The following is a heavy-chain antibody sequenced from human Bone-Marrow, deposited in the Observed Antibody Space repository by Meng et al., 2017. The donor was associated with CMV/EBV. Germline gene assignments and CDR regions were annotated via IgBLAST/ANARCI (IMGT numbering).Heavy chain of an antibody. J-gene: IGHJ4*02. Sequence: SVKVSCKASGGAFSNYPISWVRQAPGQGLEWMGGIIPIVGVTSYAQKFQGRVTITADKSTSTAYMELSSLRSEDTAVYYCARDPGLNGENSWGQGTLGTVPS. CDR3: ARDPGLNGENS. CDR2: IIPIVGVT. V-gene: IGHV1-69*10. CDR1: GGAFSNYP. D-gene: IGHD7-27*01.